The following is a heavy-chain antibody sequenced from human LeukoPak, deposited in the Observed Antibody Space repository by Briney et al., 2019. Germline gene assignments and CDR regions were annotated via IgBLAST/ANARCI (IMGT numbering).Heavy chain of an antibody. V-gene: IGHV3-23*01. CDR3: AEAGHPHAHCSSSSCYMGS. J-gene: IGHJ5*02. CDR1: GFTFSNDA. Sequence: GGSLRLSCAGSGFTFSNDALSWVRQAPGKGLEWVSSISGSGEYTFYADSVRGRFSISRDNSRNTMYLQMNSLRAEDRAVYYCAEAGHPHAHCSSSSCYMGSWGRGTLVTVSA. D-gene: IGHD2-2*02. CDR2: ISGSGEYT.